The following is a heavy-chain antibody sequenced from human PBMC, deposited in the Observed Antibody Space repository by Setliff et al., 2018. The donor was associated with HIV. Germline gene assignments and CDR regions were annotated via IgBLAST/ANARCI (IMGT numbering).Heavy chain of an antibody. V-gene: IGHV4-39*01. Sequence: SETLSLTCTVSGGSISGGVHYWSWIRQHPGKGLEWIGYIHYSGSTYYNPSLKSRVSISVDTSKNQFSLKLSSVTAADTAVYYCARQHSESRDFDYWGQGTLVTVSS. CDR1: GGSISGGVHY. J-gene: IGHJ4*02. D-gene: IGHD3-22*01. CDR2: IHYSGST. CDR3: ARQHSESRDFDY.